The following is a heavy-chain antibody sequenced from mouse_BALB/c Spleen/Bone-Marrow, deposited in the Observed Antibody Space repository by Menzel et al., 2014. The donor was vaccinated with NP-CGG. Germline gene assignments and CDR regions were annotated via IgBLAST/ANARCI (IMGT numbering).Heavy chain of an antibody. Sequence: EVMLVESGAEVVKPGASVKLSCTASGFNIKDTHIHWVKQRPEQGLEWIGMIDPAKGNTKYDPKFQGKATITSDTSSNTAYLQLSSLTSEDTAVYHCPRDYGRTGWFAYWGQGTLVTVSA. CDR1: GFNIKDTH. V-gene: IGHV14-3*02. CDR3: PRDYGRTGWFAY. J-gene: IGHJ3*01. D-gene: IGHD1-1*01. CDR2: IDPAKGNT.